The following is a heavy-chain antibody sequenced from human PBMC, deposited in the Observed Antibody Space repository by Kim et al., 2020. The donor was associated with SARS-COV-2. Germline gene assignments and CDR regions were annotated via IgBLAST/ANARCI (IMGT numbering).Heavy chain of an antibody. V-gene: IGHV3-15*01. Sequence: GNTDDAAPVKARLTISRDDSKNTLYLTMNSLKTEDTAVYYCSEVGAFLTDDWGQGTLVTVSS. D-gene: IGHD1-26*01. J-gene: IGHJ4*02. CDR2: GNT. CDR3: SEVGAFLTDD.